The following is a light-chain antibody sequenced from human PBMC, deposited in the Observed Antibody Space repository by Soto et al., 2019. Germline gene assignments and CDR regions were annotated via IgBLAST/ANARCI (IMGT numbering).Light chain of an antibody. Sequence: IPLTQSPSTLSGSVGDRVTITCRASQTISSWLAWYQQKPGKAPKLLIYDASSLESGVPSRFSGSGSGTEFTLTISSLQPDDFATYYCQQYNSYSEAFGQGGKVAIK. J-gene: IGKJ1*01. CDR1: QTISSW. V-gene: IGKV1-5*01. CDR2: DAS. CDR3: QQYNSYSEA.